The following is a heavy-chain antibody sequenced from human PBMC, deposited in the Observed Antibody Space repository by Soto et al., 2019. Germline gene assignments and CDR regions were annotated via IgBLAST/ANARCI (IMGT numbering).Heavy chain of an antibody. CDR1: GGSISSYY. J-gene: IGHJ3*02. D-gene: IGHD2-21*01. CDR2: IYYSGST. Sequence: SETLSLTCTVSGGSISSYYWSWIREPPGKGLEWIGYIYYSGSTNYNPSLKSRVTISVDTSKNQFSLKLSSVTAADTAVYYCARDRCGGDCYSFLGGAFYIWGQGTMVTVSS. V-gene: IGHV4-59*01. CDR3: ARDRCGGDCYSFLGGAFYI.